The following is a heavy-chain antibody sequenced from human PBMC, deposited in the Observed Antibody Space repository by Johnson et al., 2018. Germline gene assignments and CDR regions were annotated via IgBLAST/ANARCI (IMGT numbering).Heavy chain of an antibody. Sequence: VQLQESGAEVKKPGESLKISCQGSGNSFSSYWIAWVRQMPGRGLEWMGIIYPIDSDTEYSPSFQGQVTISADKSISTAYLQWSSLEASDTAMYDCARLGAREMTTKRSGRYYFDYWGQGTLVTVSS. J-gene: IGHJ4*02. CDR1: GNSFSSYW. V-gene: IGHV5-51*03. D-gene: IGHD5-24*01. CDR3: ARLGAREMTTKRSGRYYFDY. CDR2: IYPIDSDT.